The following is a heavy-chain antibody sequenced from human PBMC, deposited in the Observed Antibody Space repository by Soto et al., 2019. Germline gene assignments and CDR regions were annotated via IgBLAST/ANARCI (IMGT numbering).Heavy chain of an antibody. CDR1: GFTFSSSA. D-gene: IGHD6-13*01. Sequence: GGSLRLSCEASGFTFSSSAMSWVRQAPGRGLEWFSTISGSGGTPYYADSVKGRFTISRDNSKNTLYLVLHSLRAEDTAVYYCAMGLAAAGHLDDWGPGTLVPVFS. CDR3: AMGLAAAGHLDD. CDR2: ISGSGGTP. J-gene: IGHJ4*01. V-gene: IGHV3-23*01.